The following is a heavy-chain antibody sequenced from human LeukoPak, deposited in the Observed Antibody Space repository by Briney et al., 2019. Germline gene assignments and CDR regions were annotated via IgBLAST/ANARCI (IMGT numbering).Heavy chain of an antibody. V-gene: IGHV3-48*01. CDR3: AKNGDRGAYCTGGTCYPYFYYYMDV. CDR2: ISRRSSTI. CDR1: GFTFSSYS. D-gene: IGHD2-15*01. J-gene: IGHJ6*03. Sequence: GGSLRLSCAAPGFTFSSYSMNWVRQAPGKGLEWVSYISRRSSTINYADSVKGRFTISRDNAKNSLYLQMNSLRAEDTAIYYCAKNGDRGAYCTGGTCYPYFYYYMDVWGKGTTVTI.